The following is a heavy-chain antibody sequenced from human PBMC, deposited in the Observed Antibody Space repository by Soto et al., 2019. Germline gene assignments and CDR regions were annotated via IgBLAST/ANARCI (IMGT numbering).Heavy chain of an antibody. CDR3: ARVSGVLMVSGINNWFDP. D-gene: IGHD2-8*01. CDR2: IYYSGST. CDR1: GGSISSYY. Sequence: PSETLSLTCTVSGGSISSYYWSWIRQPPGKGLVWIGYIYYSGSTNYNPSLKSRVTISVDTSKNQFSLKLSSVTAADTAVYYCARVSGVLMVSGINNWFDPWGQGTLVTVSS. V-gene: IGHV4-59*01. J-gene: IGHJ5*02.